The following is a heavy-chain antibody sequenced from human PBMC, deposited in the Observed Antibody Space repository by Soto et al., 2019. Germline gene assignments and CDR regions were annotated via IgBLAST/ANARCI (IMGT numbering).Heavy chain of an antibody. J-gene: IGHJ4*02. CDR3: ASRPRALHAFDY. CDR1: GFTFSNYV. V-gene: IGHV3-23*04. CDR2: ISDSGGTS. Sequence: EVQLVESGGGLVQPGGSLRLSCAASGFTFSNYVMSWVRQAPGKGLEWVSSISDSGGTSYYADSVKGRFTISRDNSKKTLYLQRHSVKAAATSICYRASRPRALHAFDYWGQGTLVTVSS. D-gene: IGHD1-26*01.